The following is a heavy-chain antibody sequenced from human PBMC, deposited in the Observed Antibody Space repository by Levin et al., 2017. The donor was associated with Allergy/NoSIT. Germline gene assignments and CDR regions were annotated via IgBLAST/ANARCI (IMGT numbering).Heavy chain of an antibody. CDR3: ARDEAAAGAEYFQH. CDR1: GYTFTGYY. Sequence: PEASVKVSCKASGYTFTGYYMHWVRQAPGQGLEWMGWINPNSGGTNYAQKFQGRVTMTRDTSINTAYMHLSRLRSDDTAVYYCARDEAAAGAEYFQHWGQGTLITVSS. V-gene: IGHV1-2*02. J-gene: IGHJ1*01. CDR2: INPNSGGT. D-gene: IGHD6-13*01.